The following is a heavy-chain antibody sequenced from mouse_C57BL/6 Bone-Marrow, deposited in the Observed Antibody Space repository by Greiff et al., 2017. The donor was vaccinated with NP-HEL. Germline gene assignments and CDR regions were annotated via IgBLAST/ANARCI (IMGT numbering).Heavy chain of an antibody. J-gene: IGHJ4*01. CDR3: VRESSFCFYAMDY. D-gene: IGHD1-1*01. CDR1: GFSFNTYA. CDR2: IRSKSNNYAT. V-gene: IGHV10-1*01. Sequence: EVKLVESGGGLVQPKGSLKLSCAASGFSFNTYAMNWVRQAPGKGLEWVARIRSKSNNYATYYADSVKDRFTISRDDSESMLYLQMNNLKTEDTAMYYCVRESSFCFYAMDYWGQGTSVTVSS.